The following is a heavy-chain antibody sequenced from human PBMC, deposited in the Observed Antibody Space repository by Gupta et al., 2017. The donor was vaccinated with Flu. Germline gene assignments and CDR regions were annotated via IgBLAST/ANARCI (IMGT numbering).Heavy chain of an antibody. Sequence: EVQLVESGGGFVQPARSLRLSCAASGFSFGAYALSWFRQAPGKGLEWVAYMRSKPYGGTTEYAASVKHRFTISRDESDGIAHLQMNSLKTEDTGLYYCTRYCIGGSCYSGRFDHWGQGTLVTVSS. CDR2: MRSKPYGGTT. J-gene: IGHJ4*02. CDR1: GFSFGAYA. CDR3: TRYCIGGSCYSGRFDH. D-gene: IGHD2-15*01. V-gene: IGHV3-49*03.